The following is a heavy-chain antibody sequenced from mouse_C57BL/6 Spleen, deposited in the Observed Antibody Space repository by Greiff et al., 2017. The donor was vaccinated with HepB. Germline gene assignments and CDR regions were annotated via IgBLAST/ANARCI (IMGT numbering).Heavy chain of an antibody. Sequence: EVMLVESGGGLVKPGGSLKLSCAASGFTFSDYGMHWVRQAPEKGLEWVAYISSGSSTIYYADTVKGRFTISRDNAKNTLFLQMTSLRSEVTAMYYCARCYGDDGDFDYWGQGTTLTVSS. CDR1: GFTFSDYG. CDR3: ARCYGDDGDFDY. CDR2: ISSGSSTI. D-gene: IGHD2-2*01. J-gene: IGHJ2*01. V-gene: IGHV5-17*01.